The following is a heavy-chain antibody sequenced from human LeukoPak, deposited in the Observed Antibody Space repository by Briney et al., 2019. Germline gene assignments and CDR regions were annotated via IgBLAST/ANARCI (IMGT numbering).Heavy chain of an antibody. Sequence: GGSLRLSCVASGFPFSSYWMTWVRQAPGKGLEWVANIKQDGSKKSYVDSVKGRFTISRDNAKNSLYLQMNSLRAEDTAVYYCAKGYGLSAFDYWGQGTLVTVSS. CDR1: GFPFSSYW. D-gene: IGHD1-14*01. V-gene: IGHV3-7*03. J-gene: IGHJ4*02. CDR2: IKQDGSKK. CDR3: AKGYGLSAFDY.